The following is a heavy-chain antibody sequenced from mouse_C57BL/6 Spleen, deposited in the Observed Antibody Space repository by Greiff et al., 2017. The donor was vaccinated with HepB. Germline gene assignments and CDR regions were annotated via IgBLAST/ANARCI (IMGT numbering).Heavy chain of an antibody. D-gene: IGHD2-4*01. Sequence: QVQLQQPGAELVRPGSSVKLSCKASGYTFTSYWMHWVKQRPIQGLEWIGNIDPSDSETHYNQKFKDKATLTVDKSSSTAYMQLSSLTSEDSAVYYCARKGKLYDYDKGLYAMDYWGQGTSVTVSS. CDR3: ARKGKLYDYDKGLYAMDY. CDR2: IDPSDSET. J-gene: IGHJ4*01. V-gene: IGHV1-52*01. CDR1: GYTFTSYW.